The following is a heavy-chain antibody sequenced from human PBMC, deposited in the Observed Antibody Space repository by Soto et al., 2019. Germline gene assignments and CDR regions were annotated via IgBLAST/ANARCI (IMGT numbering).Heavy chain of an antibody. CDR3: TRSSGTYRYFDL. J-gene: IGHJ2*01. D-gene: IGHD1-26*01. Sequence: GSLXLSCAAAGFTFSDHYMDWVRQAPGKGLEWVARSRNKANSYTTEYAASVKGRFTISRDNSQNSLYLQMNSMKTEDTAVYYCTRSSGTYRYFDLWGRGTLVTVSS. V-gene: IGHV3-72*01. CDR2: SRNKANSYTT. CDR1: GFTFSDHY.